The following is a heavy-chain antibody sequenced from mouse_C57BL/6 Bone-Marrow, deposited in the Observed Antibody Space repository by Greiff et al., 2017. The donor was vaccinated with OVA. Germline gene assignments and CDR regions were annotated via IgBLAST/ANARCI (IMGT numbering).Heavy chain of an antibody. CDR2: ISSGGSYT. Sequence: EVKVVESGGDLVKPGGSLKLSCAASGFTFSSYGMSWVRQTPDKRLEWVATISSGGSYTYYPDSVKGRFTISRDNAKNTLYLQMSSLKSEDTAMYYCARQRGLRGFAYWGQGTLVTVSA. J-gene: IGHJ3*01. CDR1: GFTFSSYG. V-gene: IGHV5-6*01. CDR3: ARQRGLRGFAY. D-gene: IGHD2-4*01.